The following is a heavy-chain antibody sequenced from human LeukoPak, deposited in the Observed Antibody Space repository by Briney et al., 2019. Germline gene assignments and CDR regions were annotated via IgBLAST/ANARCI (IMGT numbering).Heavy chain of an antibody. V-gene: IGHV3-21*01. D-gene: IGHD3-22*01. Sequence: PGXXLRLSCAASGFTFSSYSMNWVRQAPGKGLEWVSSISSSSSYIYYADSVKGRFTISRDNAKNSLYLQMNSLRAEDTAVYYCARDLNYYDSSGYGAFDIWGQGTMVTVSS. CDR1: GFTFSSYS. CDR3: ARDLNYYDSSGYGAFDI. CDR2: ISSSSSYI. J-gene: IGHJ3*02.